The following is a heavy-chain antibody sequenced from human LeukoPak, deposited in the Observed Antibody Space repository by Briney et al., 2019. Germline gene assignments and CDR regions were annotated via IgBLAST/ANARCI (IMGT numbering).Heavy chain of an antibody. CDR3: AKDRDYYGSGSLPYFDY. CDR2: IRYDGSNK. CDR1: GFTFSSYG. Sequence: PGGSLRLSCAASGFTFSSYGMHWVRQAPGKGLEWVAFIRYDGSNKYYADSVKGRFTISRDNSKNTLYLQMNSLRAEDTAVYYCAKDRDYYGSGSLPYFDYGGQGTLVTVSS. D-gene: IGHD3-10*01. V-gene: IGHV3-30*02. J-gene: IGHJ4*02.